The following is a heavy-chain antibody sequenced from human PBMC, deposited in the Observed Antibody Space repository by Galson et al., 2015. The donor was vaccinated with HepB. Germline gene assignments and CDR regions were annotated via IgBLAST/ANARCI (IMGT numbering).Heavy chain of an antibody. CDR3: TRMGDLSGYSSL. V-gene: IGHV3-73*01. Sequence: LRLSCAASGFTFSGSAIHWVRQASGRGLEWIGRIGSKANSYATTYVASVRGRFIISRDDSKNTAFLQLNSLKTDDTAVYYCTRMGDLSGYSSLWGQGTLVTVSS. CDR2: IGSKANSYAT. J-gene: IGHJ4*02. CDR1: GFTFSGSA. D-gene: IGHD6-13*01.